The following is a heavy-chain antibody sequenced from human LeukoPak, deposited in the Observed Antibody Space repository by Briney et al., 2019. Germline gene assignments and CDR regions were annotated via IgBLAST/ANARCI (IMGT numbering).Heavy chain of an antibody. J-gene: IGHJ4*02. CDR2: VNRDGSST. Sequence: GGSLRLSCAASGFTFSDYWMHWVRQAPGKGLVWVSRVNRDGSSTSYADSVKGRFTISRDNAKNTLYLQMNSLTAEDTAVYYCTRDLILGSGSLDHWGQGTLVTVSS. D-gene: IGHD3-10*01. V-gene: IGHV3-74*01. CDR1: GFTFSDYW. CDR3: TRDLILGSGSLDH.